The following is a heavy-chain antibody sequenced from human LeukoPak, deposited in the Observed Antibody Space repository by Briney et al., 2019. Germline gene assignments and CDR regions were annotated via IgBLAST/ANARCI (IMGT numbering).Heavy chain of an antibody. Sequence: GGTLRLSCTASGFTFSSYGMSWVRQAPGKGLEWVSHISGSGGSTYYADSVKGRFTISRDSSKNTLYLQMNSLRAEDTAVYYCAKGLGYYYYMDVWGKGTTVTISS. V-gene: IGHV3-23*01. CDR2: ISGSGGST. CDR1: GFTFSSYG. CDR3: AKGLGYYYYMDV. J-gene: IGHJ6*03.